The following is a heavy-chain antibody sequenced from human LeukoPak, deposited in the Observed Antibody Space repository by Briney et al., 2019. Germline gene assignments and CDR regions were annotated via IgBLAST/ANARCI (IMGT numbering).Heavy chain of an antibody. J-gene: IGHJ5*02. CDR1: GFTFSSYW. Sequence: GGSLRLSCAASGFTFSSYWMSWVRQAPGKGLEWVANIKQDGSEKYYVDSVKGRFTISRDNAKNSLYLQMNSLRAEDTAVHYCASGYDFWSGYSGWFDPWGQGTLVTVSS. CDR2: IKQDGSEK. V-gene: IGHV3-7*01. CDR3: ASGYDFWSGYSGWFDP. D-gene: IGHD3-3*01.